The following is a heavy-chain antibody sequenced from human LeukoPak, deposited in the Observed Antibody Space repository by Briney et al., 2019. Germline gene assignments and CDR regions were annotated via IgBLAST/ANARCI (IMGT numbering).Heavy chain of an antibody. V-gene: IGHV4-59*05. D-gene: IGHD3-22*01. CDR2: IYYSGST. Sequence: GSLRLSCAASGFTVSSNYMSWVRQAPGKGLEWIGSIYYSGSTYYNPSLKSRVTISVDTSKNQFSLKLSSVTAADTAVYYCASLPLITMIASPNFGYWGQGTLVTVSS. J-gene: IGHJ4*02. CDR1: GFTVSSNY. CDR3: ASLPLITMIASPNFGY.